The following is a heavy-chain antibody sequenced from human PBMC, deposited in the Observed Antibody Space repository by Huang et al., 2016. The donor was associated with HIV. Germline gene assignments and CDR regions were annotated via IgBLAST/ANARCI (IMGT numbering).Heavy chain of an antibody. CDR2: VAPEHGET. Sequence: QVQLVQSGAEVKKPGASVKVSCKVSGYTLTELSIHWVRKAPGKGLEWMGGVAPEHGETIYAQNFQGRVTMTEDTSTDTAYMELHSLRPEDTAVYYCAAGYDTYYDIWGQGTMVIASS. V-gene: IGHV1-24*01. CDR1: GYTLTELS. D-gene: IGHD2-21*01. J-gene: IGHJ3*02. CDR3: AAGYDTYYDI.